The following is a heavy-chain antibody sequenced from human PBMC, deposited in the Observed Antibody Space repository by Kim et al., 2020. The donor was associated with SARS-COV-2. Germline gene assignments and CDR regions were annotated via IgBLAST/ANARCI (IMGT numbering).Heavy chain of an antibody. J-gene: IGHJ6*02. CDR1: GITFDSPD. CDR2: IHGSDGST. V-gene: IGHV3-23*01. D-gene: IGHD1-1*01. Sequence: GGSLRLSCAASGITFDSPDMCWVRQPPGKGLEWVAAIHGSDGSTTSTDSGQGHFTFSSANSKKTEYLQMNSQSAEDAAIDYCARDVNWKEGTVWVDLWG. CDR3: ARDVNWKEGTVWVDL.